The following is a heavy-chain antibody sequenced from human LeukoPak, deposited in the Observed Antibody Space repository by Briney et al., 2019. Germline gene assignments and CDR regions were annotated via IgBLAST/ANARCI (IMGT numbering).Heavy chain of an antibody. CDR2: IYTRGST. J-gene: IGHJ4*02. V-gene: IGHV4-4*07. CDR1: GGSISSYD. CDR3: ARLWFGELVTDS. D-gene: IGHD3-10*01. Sequence: PSETLSLTCTVSGGSISSYDWSWIRQPAGKRLEWIGRIYTRGSTNYNPSLKSRVIMSVDTSKKQFSLKLRSVTAADTAVYYCARLWFGELVTDSWGQGTLVTVSS.